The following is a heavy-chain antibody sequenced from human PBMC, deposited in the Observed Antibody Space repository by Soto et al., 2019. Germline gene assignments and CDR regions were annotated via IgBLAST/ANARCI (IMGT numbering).Heavy chain of an antibody. D-gene: IGHD3-3*02. CDR1: GGSLSSSNW. CDR3: AARHFWSRPWTDRRLDY. J-gene: IGHJ4*02. CDR2: ISHSGNT. V-gene: IGHV4-4*02. Sequence: LSLTCAVSGGSLSSSNWWSWVRQPPGNGLEWIGEISHSGNTSYNPSLTSRGTISVDKSKSHFSLNLTSVTAADTAVYYCAARHFWSRPWTDRRLDYWGQGT.